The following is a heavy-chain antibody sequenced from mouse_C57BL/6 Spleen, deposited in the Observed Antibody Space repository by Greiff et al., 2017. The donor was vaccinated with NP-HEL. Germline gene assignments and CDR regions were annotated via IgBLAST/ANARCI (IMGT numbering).Heavy chain of an antibody. Sequence: EVQRVESEGGLVQPGSSMKLSCTASGFTFSDYYMAWVRQVPEKGLEWVANINYDGSSTYYLDSLKSRFIISRDNAKNILYLQMSSLKSEDTATYYCARDRLRGYFDYWGQGTTLTVSS. J-gene: IGHJ2*01. CDR1: GFTFSDYY. D-gene: IGHD2-4*01. CDR3: ARDRLRGYFDY. V-gene: IGHV5-16*01. CDR2: INYDGSST.